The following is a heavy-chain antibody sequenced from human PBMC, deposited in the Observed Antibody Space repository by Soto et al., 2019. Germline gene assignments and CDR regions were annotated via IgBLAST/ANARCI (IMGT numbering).Heavy chain of an antibody. J-gene: IGHJ4*02. CDR1: GGSISSYY. CDR3: ARGLHTESFLQWFPLAY. CDR2: IYYSGST. V-gene: IGHV4-59*01. Sequence: SETLSLTCTVSGGSISSYYWSWIRQPPGKGLEWIGYIYYSGSTNYNPSLKSRVTISVDTSKNQFSLKLSSVTAADTAVYYCARGLHTESFLQWFPLAYPGQGTLVIGS. D-gene: IGHD3-3*01.